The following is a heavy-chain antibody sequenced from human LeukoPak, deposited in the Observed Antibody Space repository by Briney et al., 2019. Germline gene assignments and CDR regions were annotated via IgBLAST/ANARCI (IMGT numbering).Heavy chain of an antibody. CDR3: ALGLDGSGSYYYFDY. CDR2: IIPILGIA. J-gene: IGHJ4*02. D-gene: IGHD3-10*01. CDR1: GGTFSSYA. V-gene: IGHV1-69*04. Sequence: SVKVSCKASGGTFSSYAISWVRPAPGQGLEWMGRIIPILGIANYAQKFQGRVTITADKSTSTAYMELSSLRSEDTAVYYCALGLDGSGSYYYFDYWGQGTLVTVSS.